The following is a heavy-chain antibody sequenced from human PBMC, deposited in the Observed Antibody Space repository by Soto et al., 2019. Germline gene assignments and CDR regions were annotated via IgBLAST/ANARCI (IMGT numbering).Heavy chain of an antibody. V-gene: IGHV3-30*18. CDR1: GFTFSSYG. CDR3: AKDPQLRHGLYYYYGMDV. D-gene: IGHD4-17*01. CDR2: ISYDGSNK. J-gene: IGHJ6*02. Sequence: PGGSLRLSCAASGFTFSSYGMHWVRQAPGKGLEWVAVISYDGSNKYYADSVKGRFTISRDNSKNTLYLQMNSLRAEDTAVYYCAKDPQLRHGLYYYYGMDVWGRGTTVTVSS.